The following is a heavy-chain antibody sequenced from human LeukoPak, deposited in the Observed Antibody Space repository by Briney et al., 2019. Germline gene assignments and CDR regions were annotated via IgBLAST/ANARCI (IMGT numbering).Heavy chain of an antibody. Sequence: PSETLSLTCTVSGGSISSGGYYWSWIRQHPGKGLEWIGYIYYSGSTYYNPSLKSRVTISVDTSKNQFSLKLSSVTAADTAVYYCARDSYDSSGGDRFDPWGQGTLVTVVS. J-gene: IGHJ5*02. D-gene: IGHD3-22*01. CDR2: IYYSGST. CDR1: GGSISSGGYY. V-gene: IGHV4-31*03. CDR3: ARDSYDSSGGDRFDP.